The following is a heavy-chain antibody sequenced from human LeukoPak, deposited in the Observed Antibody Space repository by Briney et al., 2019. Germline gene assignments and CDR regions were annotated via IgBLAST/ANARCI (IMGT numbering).Heavy chain of an antibody. CDR1: GYTFTSYY. D-gene: IGHD5-24*01. V-gene: IGHV1-46*01. CDR2: INPSGGST. Sequence: ASVKVSCKASGYTFTSYYMHWVRQAPGQGLEWMGIINPSGGSTSYAQKFQGRVTMTRDTSTSTVYMELSSLRSEDTAVYYCARDRPGWDGYNRDTAGYYFDYWGQGTLVTVSS. CDR3: ARDRPGWDGYNRDTAGYYFDY. J-gene: IGHJ4*02.